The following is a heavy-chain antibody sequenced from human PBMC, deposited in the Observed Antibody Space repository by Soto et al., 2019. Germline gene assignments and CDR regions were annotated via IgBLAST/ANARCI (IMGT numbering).Heavy chain of an antibody. V-gene: IGHV3-13*01. CDR2: IGTVGDT. J-gene: IGHJ5*02. CDR3: ARGRSNQYESSPPPKFDP. CDR1: GFTFSTYD. D-gene: IGHD2-8*01. Sequence: LRLSCAASGFTFSTYDMHWVRQATGKGLEWVSAIGTVGDTYYLDSVKGRFTISRENAKNSLYLQMNSLRAGDTAVYYCARGRSNQYESSPPPKFDPWGRGTLVTV.